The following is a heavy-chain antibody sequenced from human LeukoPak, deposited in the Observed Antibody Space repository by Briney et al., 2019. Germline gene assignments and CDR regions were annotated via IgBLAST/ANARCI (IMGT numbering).Heavy chain of an antibody. D-gene: IGHD4-17*01. V-gene: IGHV1-2*02. CDR3: ARERNYGDYGNAFDV. CDR2: INPKRGVT. J-gene: IGHJ3*01. Sequence: ASVKVSCRASGYTFTDYYIHWMRQAPGQGLEWMGWINPKRGVTTYAQKFQGRVTMTRDTSITTAYMELTRLRSDDTTIYYCARERNYGDYGNAFDVWGQGTKVTVSS. CDR1: GYTFTDYY.